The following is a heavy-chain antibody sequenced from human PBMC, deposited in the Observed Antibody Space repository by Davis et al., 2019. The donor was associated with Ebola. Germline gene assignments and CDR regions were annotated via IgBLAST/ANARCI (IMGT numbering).Heavy chain of an antibody. V-gene: IGHV4-59*02. D-gene: IGHD1-26*01. J-gene: IGHJ6*04. CDR3: ARVGSGSYNGLYYYYGMDV. Sequence: SETLSLTCNVSGGSVSAYYWSWIRQPPGKGLEWIGYIYYSGSTNYNPSLKSRVTISVDTSKNQFSLKLSSVTAADKAVYYCARVGSGSYNGLYYYYGMDVWGKGTTVTVSS. CDR1: GGSVSAYY. CDR2: IYYSGST.